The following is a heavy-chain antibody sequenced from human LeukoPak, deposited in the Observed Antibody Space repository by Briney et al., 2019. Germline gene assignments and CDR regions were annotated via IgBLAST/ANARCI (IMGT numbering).Heavy chain of an antibody. Sequence: PGGSLRLSCAVSGISLSNYGMSWVRQAPGKGLEWVAGISGSGGSTNYADSVKGRFTISRDNPKNTLYLQMNSLRAEDTAVYYCAKMMGQRLYDYCMDVWGKGTTVTVSS. CDR2: ISGSGGST. J-gene: IGHJ6*03. CDR3: AKMMGQRLYDYCMDV. V-gene: IGHV3-23*01. CDR1: GISLSNYG. D-gene: IGHD3-16*01.